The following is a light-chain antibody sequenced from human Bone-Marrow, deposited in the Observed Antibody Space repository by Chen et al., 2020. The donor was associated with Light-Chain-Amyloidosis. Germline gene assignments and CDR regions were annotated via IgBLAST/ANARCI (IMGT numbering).Light chain of an antibody. CDR2: RNN. Sequence: QSVLTQPPSSSGTPGPRVTISCSGSSSNIGSNYVYWYQQLPGMAPKLLIYRNNQRPSGVPDRFSGSKSGNSASLAISGLRSEDEADYYCAAWDDSLSGVFGGGTKLTVL. J-gene: IGLJ3*02. CDR3: AAWDDSLSGV. CDR1: SSNIGSNY. V-gene: IGLV1-47*01.